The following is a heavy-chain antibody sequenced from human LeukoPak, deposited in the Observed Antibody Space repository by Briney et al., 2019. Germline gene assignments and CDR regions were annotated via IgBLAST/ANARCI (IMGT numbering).Heavy chain of an antibody. CDR2: ISGSGGST. CDR3: AKDLRYCSGGSCHPYYFDY. Sequence: GGSLRLSCAASGFTFSSYAMSWVRQAPGKGLEWVSAISGSGGSTYYADSVKGRFTISRDNSKNTLYLQMNSLRAEDTAVYYCAKDLRYCSGGSCHPYYFDYWGQGTLVTVSS. V-gene: IGHV3-23*01. CDR1: GFTFSSYA. J-gene: IGHJ4*02. D-gene: IGHD2-15*01.